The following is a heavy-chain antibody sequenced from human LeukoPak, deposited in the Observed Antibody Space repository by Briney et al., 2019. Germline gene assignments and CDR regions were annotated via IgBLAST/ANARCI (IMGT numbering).Heavy chain of an antibody. D-gene: IGHD5-12*01. CDR2: MNPNSGNT. CDR1: GYTFTIYD. V-gene: IGHV1-8*01. Sequence: ASVTVSFTASGYTFTIYDINWVRQAPGQGLEWVGWMNPNSGNTDYAQKFQGRVTITRNTAISTAYVELSSLRSEDTAVYYCARVVRGYNYAIDYWGQGTRVTVAS. J-gene: IGHJ4*02. CDR3: ARVVRGYNYAIDY.